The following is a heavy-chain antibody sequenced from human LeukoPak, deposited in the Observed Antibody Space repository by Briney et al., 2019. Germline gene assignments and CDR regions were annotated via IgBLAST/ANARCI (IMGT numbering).Heavy chain of an antibody. V-gene: IGHV1-8*01. D-gene: IGHD3-9*01. Sequence: ASVKVSCKASGYTFTSYDINWVRQATGQGLEWMGWMNPNSGNTGYAQKFQGRVTMTRNTSISTAYMELSSLRSEDTAVYYCAAGFGDILTGSDTGSDPWGQGTLVTVSS. CDR1: GYTFTSYD. CDR2: MNPNSGNT. J-gene: IGHJ5*02. CDR3: AAGFGDILTGSDTGSDP.